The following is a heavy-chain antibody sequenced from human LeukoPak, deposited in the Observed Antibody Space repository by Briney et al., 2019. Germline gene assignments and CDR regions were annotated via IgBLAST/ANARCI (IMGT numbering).Heavy chain of an antibody. CDR1: GVSISCFY. Sequence: SETLSLTCSVYGVSISCFYWGWLRQPPGKGRVWCGNLYYSGSNYYHPSLNRRATITVDTSKNQFSLKLSSVTAADTAVNYCARVYCSGGSCYSGHYYYYMDVWGKGTTVTVSS. D-gene: IGHD2-15*01. V-gene: IGHV4-59*01. J-gene: IGHJ6*03. CDR2: LYYSGSN. CDR3: ARVYCSGGSCYSGHYYYYMDV.